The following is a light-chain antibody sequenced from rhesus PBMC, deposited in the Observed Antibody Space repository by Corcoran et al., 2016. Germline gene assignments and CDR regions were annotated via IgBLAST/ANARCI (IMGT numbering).Light chain of an antibody. J-gene: IGKJ3*01. Sequence: DIQMTQSPSSVSASVGDRVTITCRASQGLSSDVAWYQQKPGKAPKLLIYNATHLQSGVPSRFSGTGSGKEFTLTISTLKPEDFATYYGPQYNSLPFTFGPGTKLGIK. CDR1: QGLSSD. V-gene: IGKV1-25*01. CDR2: NAT. CDR3: PQYNSLPFT.